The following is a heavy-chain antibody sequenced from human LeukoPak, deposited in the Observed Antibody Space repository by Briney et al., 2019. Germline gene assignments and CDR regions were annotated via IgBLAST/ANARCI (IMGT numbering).Heavy chain of an antibody. Sequence: GESLKISCQGSGYSFANYWIGWVRQMPGKGLECMGIIYPGDSETRYSPSFQGQVTISADKSISTAYLQWSSLKASDTAMYYCARRHRADYPSDYWGQGTLVTVSS. CDR2: IYPGDSET. J-gene: IGHJ4*02. CDR3: ARRHRADYPSDY. V-gene: IGHV5-51*01. D-gene: IGHD4-11*01. CDR1: GYSFANYW.